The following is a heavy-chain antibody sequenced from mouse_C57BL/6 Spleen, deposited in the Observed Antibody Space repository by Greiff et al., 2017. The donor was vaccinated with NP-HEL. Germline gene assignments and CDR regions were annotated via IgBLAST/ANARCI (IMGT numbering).Heavy chain of an antibody. CDR1: GYTFTRSW. CDR2: IAPSDSAT. D-gene: IGHD1-1*01. V-gene: IGHV1-52*01. CDR3: ARGPHYGSSYWYFDV. Sequence: VQLQPPGAELVRPGSSVKLSCKASGYTFTRSWLHWVPPRPIQVLEWIGNIAPSDSATHYNQKFKDKATLTVDKSSSTAYMQLSSLTSEDSAVYYCARGPHYGSSYWYFDVWGTGTTVTVSA. J-gene: IGHJ1*03.